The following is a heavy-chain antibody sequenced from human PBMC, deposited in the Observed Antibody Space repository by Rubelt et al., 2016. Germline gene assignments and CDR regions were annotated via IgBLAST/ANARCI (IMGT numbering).Heavy chain of an antibody. Sequence: QVQLQQWGAGLLKPSETLSLTCAVYGGSFSGYYWSWIRQPPGKGLEWIGEINHSGSTNYNPSLKSRGTISVDTSKNQFSRRLNSVTAADTAVYYCARDLTYDSSGYHQYYFDYWGQGTLVTVSS. CDR2: INHSGST. J-gene: IGHJ4*02. CDR3: ARDLTYDSSGYHQYYFDY. D-gene: IGHD3-22*01. V-gene: IGHV4-34*01. CDR1: GGSFSGYY.